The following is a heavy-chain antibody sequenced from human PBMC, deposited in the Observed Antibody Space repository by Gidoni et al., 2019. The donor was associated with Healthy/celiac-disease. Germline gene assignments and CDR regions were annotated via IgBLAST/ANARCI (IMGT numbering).Heavy chain of an antibody. CDR3: ARDLTNPSYYYYGMDV. CDR2: ISSSSSYI. CDR1: GFTFSSYS. V-gene: IGHV3-21*01. Sequence: EVQLVESGGGLVKPGGSLSLSCAASGFTFSSYSMNWVRQAPGKGLEWVSSISSSSSYIYYADSVKGRFTISRDNAKNSLYLQMNSLRAEDTAVYYCARDLTNPSYYYYGMDVWGQGTTVTVSS. D-gene: IGHD4-4*01. J-gene: IGHJ6*02.